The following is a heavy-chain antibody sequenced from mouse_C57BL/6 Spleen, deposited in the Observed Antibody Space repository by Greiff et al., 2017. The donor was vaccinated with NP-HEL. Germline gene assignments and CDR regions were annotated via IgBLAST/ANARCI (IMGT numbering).Heavy chain of an antibody. CDR2: INPYNGGT. D-gene: IGHD1-1*01. CDR1: GYTFTDYY. CDR3: ASYYYGSSYAFDY. J-gene: IGHJ2*01. V-gene: IGHV1-19*01. Sequence: EVQLQESGPVLVKPGASVKMSCKASGYTFTDYYMNWVKQSHGKSLEWIGVINPYNGGTSYNQKFKGKATLTVDKSSSTAYMELNSLTSEDSAVYYCASYYYGSSYAFDYWGQGTTLTVSS.